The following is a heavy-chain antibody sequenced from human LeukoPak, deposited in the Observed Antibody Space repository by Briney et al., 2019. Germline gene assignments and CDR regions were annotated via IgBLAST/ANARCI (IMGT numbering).Heavy chain of an antibody. D-gene: IGHD3-10*01. CDR1: GGSISSYY. Sequence: PSETLSLTCTVSGGSISSYYWSWIRQPPGKGLEWIGYIYYSGSTNYNPSLKSRVTISVDTSKNQFSLELSSVTAADTAVYYCARAPSYGSGLFDYWGQGTLVTVSS. J-gene: IGHJ4*02. CDR2: IYYSGST. CDR3: ARAPSYGSGLFDY. V-gene: IGHV4-59*01.